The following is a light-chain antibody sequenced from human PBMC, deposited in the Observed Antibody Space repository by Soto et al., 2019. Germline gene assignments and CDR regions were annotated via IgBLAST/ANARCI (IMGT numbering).Light chain of an antibody. V-gene: IGKV3-20*01. Sequence: EIVLTQSPGTLSSSPGERATLPCRASQSVSSSYLAWYQQKPGQAPRLLIYGASSRATGIPDRFSGSGSGTDFTLTISRLEPEDFAVYYCQQYGSSPPTFGQGTKVDIK. CDR3: QQYGSSPPT. CDR2: GAS. J-gene: IGKJ1*01. CDR1: QSVSSSY.